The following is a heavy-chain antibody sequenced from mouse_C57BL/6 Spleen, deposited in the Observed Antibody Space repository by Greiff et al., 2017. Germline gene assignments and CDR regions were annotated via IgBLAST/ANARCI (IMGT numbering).Heavy chain of an antibody. D-gene: IGHD2-1*01. CDR3: ARSHGNHPYYYAMDY. V-gene: IGHV1-53*01. J-gene: IGHJ4*01. CDR2: INPSNGGT. CDR1: GYTFTSYW. Sequence: VQLQQPGTELVKPGASVKLSCKASGYTFTSYWMHWVKQRPGQGLEWIGNINPSNGGTNYNEKFKSKATLTVDQSSSTAYMPLSSLTSEDSAVYYCARSHGNHPYYYAMDYWGQGTSVTVSS.